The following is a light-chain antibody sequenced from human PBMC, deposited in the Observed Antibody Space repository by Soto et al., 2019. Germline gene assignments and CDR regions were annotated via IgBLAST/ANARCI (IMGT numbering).Light chain of an antibody. CDR3: QQCSSWPLT. J-gene: IGKJ5*01. V-gene: IGKV3-11*01. CDR2: DAS. CDR1: QSVNNY. Sequence: EIVLTQSPATLSLSPGERATLSCRASQSVNNYLAWYQKKPGQAPRLLIYDASNRATGIPARFSGSGSGTDFPLTISSLEPEDFAVYYCQQCSSWPLTFGQGTRLEIK.